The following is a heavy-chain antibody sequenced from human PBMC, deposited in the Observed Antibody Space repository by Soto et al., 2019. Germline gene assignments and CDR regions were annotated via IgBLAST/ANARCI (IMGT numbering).Heavy chain of an antibody. Sequence: AAANVTWNAPGYTKTIDCISLVRQTPGQGLEWMGWISAYNGNTNYAQKLQGRVTMTTDTSTSTAYMELRSLRSDDTAVYYCARDYGDYVSYFDYWGQGTLVTVSS. CDR1: GYTKTIDC. CDR3: ARDYGDYVSYFDY. CDR2: ISAYNGNT. J-gene: IGHJ4*02. D-gene: IGHD4-17*01. V-gene: IGHV1-18*01.